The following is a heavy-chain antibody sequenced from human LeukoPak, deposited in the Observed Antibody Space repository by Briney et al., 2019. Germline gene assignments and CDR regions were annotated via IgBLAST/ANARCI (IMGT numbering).Heavy chain of an antibody. Sequence: SETLSLTCTVSGGSISSSSYYWSWIRQPPGKGLEWIGYIYYSGSTNYNPSLKSRVTISVDTSKNQFSLKLSSVTAADTAVYYCARVVGAARPGYYYYYMDVWGKGTTVTVSS. CDR2: IYYSGST. CDR3: ARVVGAARPGYYYYYMDV. V-gene: IGHV4-61*01. CDR1: GGSISSSSYY. J-gene: IGHJ6*03. D-gene: IGHD6-6*01.